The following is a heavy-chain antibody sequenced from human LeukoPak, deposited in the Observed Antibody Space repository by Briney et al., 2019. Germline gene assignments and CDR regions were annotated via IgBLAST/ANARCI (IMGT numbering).Heavy chain of an antibody. CDR2: INHSGST. CDR3: ARRMTTVTTVAFDI. CDR1: GGSFSGYY. D-gene: IGHD4-17*01. V-gene: IGHV4-34*01. J-gene: IGHJ3*02. Sequence: PSETLSLTCAVYGGSFSGYYWSWIRQPPGKGLEWIGEINHSGSTNYNPSLKSRVTISVDTSKNQFSLKLSSVTAADTAVYYCARRMTTVTTVAFDIWGQGTMVTVSS.